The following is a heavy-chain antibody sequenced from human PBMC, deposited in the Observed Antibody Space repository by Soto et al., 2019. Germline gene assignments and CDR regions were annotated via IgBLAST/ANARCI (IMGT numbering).Heavy chain of an antibody. CDR2: IKYDGNEK. J-gene: IGHJ4*02. Sequence: EVQVVDSGGGLVQPGGSLRLSCAASGFLFTNYWMSWVRQAPGKGLEWVAIIKYDGNEKYYVDPVKGRFTISRDNAKNTVNLQRNSLRAEDTAVYYCARVRYCDRNFDYWGQGTLVTVS. D-gene: IGHD2-21*01. V-gene: IGHV3-7*05. CDR3: ARVRYCDRNFDY. CDR1: GFLFTNYW.